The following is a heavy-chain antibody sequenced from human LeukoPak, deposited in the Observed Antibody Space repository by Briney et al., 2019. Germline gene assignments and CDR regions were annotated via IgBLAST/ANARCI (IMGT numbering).Heavy chain of an antibody. V-gene: IGHV3-33*01. CDR3: ASAVSSGWSYFDY. Sequence: GGSLTLSCAASGFTFSSYGMHWVRQAPGKGLEWVAVIWYDGSNKYYADSVKGRFTISRDNSKNTLYLQMNSLRAEDTAVYYCASAVSSGWSYFDYWGQRTLVTVSS. CDR1: GFTFSSYG. CDR2: IWYDGSNK. J-gene: IGHJ4*02. D-gene: IGHD6-19*01.